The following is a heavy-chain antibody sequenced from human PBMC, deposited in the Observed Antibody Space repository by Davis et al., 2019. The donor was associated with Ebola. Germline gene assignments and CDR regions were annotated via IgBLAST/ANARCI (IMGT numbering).Heavy chain of an antibody. CDR2: IYYSGST. V-gene: IGHV4-30-4*01. D-gene: IGHD5-18*01. J-gene: IGHJ4*02. Sequence: PSETLSLTCTVSGGSISSGDYYWSWIRQPPGKGLEWIGYIYYSGSTYYNPSLKSRVTISVDTSKNQFSLKLSSVTAADTAVYYCAGDVDTAMVNYWGQGTLVTVSS. CDR3: AGDVDTAMVNY. CDR1: GGSISSGDYY.